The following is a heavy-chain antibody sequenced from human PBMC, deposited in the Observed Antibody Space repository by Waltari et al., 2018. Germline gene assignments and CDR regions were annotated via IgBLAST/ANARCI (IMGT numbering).Heavy chain of an antibody. CDR2: IYYSGRT. J-gene: IGHJ5*02. V-gene: IGHV4-39*01. Sequence: QLPLQESGPGLVKPSETLSLTCTVSGGSISRSSYYWGWIRKPPGKGLEWIGSIYYSGRTDYNPSLKSRVTISVDTSKNQCSLKLSSVTAADTAVYYCARGIAAAGATNWFDPWGQGTLVTVSS. CDR1: GGSISRSSYY. D-gene: IGHD6-13*01. CDR3: ARGIAAAGATNWFDP.